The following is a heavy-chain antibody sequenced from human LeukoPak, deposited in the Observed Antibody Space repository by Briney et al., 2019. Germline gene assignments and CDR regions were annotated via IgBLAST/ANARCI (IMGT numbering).Heavy chain of an antibody. CDR2: INPNSGGT. CDR3: ARGVGYYDFWSGYYSFGYYFDY. J-gene: IGHJ4*02. Sequence: ASVKVSCKASGYTFTSYYMHWVRQAPGQGLEWMGWINPNSGGTNYAQKFQGRVTMTRDTSISTAYMELSRLRSDDTAVYYCARGVGYYDFWSGYYSFGYYFDYWGQGTLVTVSS. CDR1: GYTFTSYY. V-gene: IGHV1-2*02. D-gene: IGHD3-3*01.